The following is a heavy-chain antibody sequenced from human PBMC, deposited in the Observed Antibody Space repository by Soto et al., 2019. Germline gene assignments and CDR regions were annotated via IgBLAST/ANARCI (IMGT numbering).Heavy chain of an antibody. Sequence: AAVKVSCKASGYTFTSYGISWVRQAPGQGLEWMGWISAYNGNTNYAQKLQGRVTMTTDTSTSTAYMELRSLRSDDTAVYYCARVSYYDFWSGLHAKWFDQWGQGPLVNVPS. CDR1: GYTFTSYG. CDR3: ARVSYYDFWSGLHAKWFDQ. V-gene: IGHV1-18*01. D-gene: IGHD3-3*01. J-gene: IGHJ5*02. CDR2: ISAYNGNT.